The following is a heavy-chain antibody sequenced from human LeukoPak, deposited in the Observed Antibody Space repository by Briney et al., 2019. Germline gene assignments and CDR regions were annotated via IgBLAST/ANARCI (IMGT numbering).Heavy chain of an antibody. D-gene: IGHD1-26*01. CDR3: ARATGSYYSLGY. CDR2: INSDGSST. V-gene: IGHV3-74*01. CDR1: GFTFSSYA. J-gene: IGHJ4*02. Sequence: GGSLRLSCAASGFTFSSYAMSWVRQAPGKGLVWVSRINSDGSSTSYADSVKGRFTVSRDNAKNTLYLQMNSQRAEDTAVYYCARATGSYYSLGYWGQGTLVTVSS.